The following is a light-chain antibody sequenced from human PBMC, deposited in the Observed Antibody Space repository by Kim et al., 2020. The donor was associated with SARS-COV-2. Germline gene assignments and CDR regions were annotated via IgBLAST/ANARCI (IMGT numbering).Light chain of an antibody. CDR2: QDD. V-gene: IGLV3-1*01. CDR3: QTWDGITAV. Sequence: VSPGQTASITCSGDDLGDKYSCWYQQKPGQSPLLVIYQDDRRPSGIPVRFSGSSSGNTATLTISGTQAMDEADYYCQTWDGITAVFGGGTQLTVL. J-gene: IGLJ3*02. CDR1: DLGDKY.